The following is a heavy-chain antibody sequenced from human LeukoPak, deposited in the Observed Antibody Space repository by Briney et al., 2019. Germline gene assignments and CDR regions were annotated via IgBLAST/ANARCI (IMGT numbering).Heavy chain of an antibody. CDR1: GGSIGSGGYC. CDR3: ASVTKLVRGVIGFDY. J-gene: IGHJ4*02. Sequence: ASQTLSLTCTVSGGSIGSGGYCWSWIRQHPGKGLEWIGYIYYSGSTYYNPSLKSRVTISVDTSKNQFSLKLSSVTAADTAVYYCASVTKLVRGVIGFDYWGQGTLVTVSS. CDR2: IYYSGST. D-gene: IGHD3-10*01. V-gene: IGHV4-31*03.